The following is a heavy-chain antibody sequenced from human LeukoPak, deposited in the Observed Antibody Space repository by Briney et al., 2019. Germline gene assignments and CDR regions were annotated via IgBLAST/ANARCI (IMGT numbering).Heavy chain of an antibody. Sequence: ASVKVSCKASGYTFTSYDINWVRQATGQGLEWMGWMNPNSGNTGYAQKFQGRVTMTRNTSISTAYMELSSLRSEDTAVYYCARGLYCSSTSCYIRWFDPWGQGTLATVSS. CDR1: GYTFTSYD. D-gene: IGHD2-2*02. J-gene: IGHJ5*02. V-gene: IGHV1-8*01. CDR3: ARGLYCSSTSCYIRWFDP. CDR2: MNPNSGNT.